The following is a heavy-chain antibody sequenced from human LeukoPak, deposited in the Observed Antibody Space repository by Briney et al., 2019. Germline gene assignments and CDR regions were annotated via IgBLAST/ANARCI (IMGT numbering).Heavy chain of an antibody. CDR1: GGSFSGYY. D-gene: IGHD5-18*01. CDR3: AREDIQLWPRRHYYMDV. J-gene: IGHJ6*03. Sequence: KPSETLSLTCAVYGGSFSGYYWSWIRQPAGKGLEWIGRIYTSGSTNYNPSLKSRVTMSVDTSKNQFSLKLSSVTAADTAVYYCAREDIQLWPRRHYYMDVWGKGTTVTVSS. CDR2: IYTSGST. V-gene: IGHV4-4*07.